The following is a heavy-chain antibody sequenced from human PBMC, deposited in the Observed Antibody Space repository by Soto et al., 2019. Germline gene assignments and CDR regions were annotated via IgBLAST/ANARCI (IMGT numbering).Heavy chain of an antibody. CDR1: GDAFSTFA. V-gene: IGHV1-69*01. CDR2: IIPLFGST. CDR3: AREGYCSSGSCSFDGFDV. D-gene: IGHD2-15*01. Sequence: QVQLVQSGAEVKKPGSSVKVSCKASGDAFSTFAITWVRQAPGQGLEWLGGIIPLFGSTKYAQKFQGGVTITADESSSTVYMNLSGLKSEDTAVYYCAREGYCSSGSCSFDGFDVWVQGTMVTVSS. J-gene: IGHJ3*01.